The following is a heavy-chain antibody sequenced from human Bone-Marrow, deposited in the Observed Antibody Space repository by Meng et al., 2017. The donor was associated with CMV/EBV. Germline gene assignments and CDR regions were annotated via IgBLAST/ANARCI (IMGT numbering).Heavy chain of an antibody. V-gene: IGHV3-21*01. D-gene: IGHD3-3*01. J-gene: IGHJ6*02. Sequence: GESLKISCAASGFTFSSYSMNWVRQAPGKGLEWVSSISSSSSYLYYADSVKGRFTISRDNAKNSLYLQMNSLRAEDTAVYYCARDRFSPLEWLLYSGYYYGMDVWGQGTTVTVSS. CDR1: GFTFSSYS. CDR3: ARDRFSPLEWLLYSGYYYGMDV. CDR2: ISSSSSYL.